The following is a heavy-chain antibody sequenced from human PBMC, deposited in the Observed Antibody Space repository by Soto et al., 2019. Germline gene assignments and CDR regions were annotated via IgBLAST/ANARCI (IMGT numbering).Heavy chain of an antibody. CDR2: IYYSGST. V-gene: IGHV4-39*01. J-gene: IGHJ2*01. Sequence: PSEILSLTSTVSGGSISSSSYYWGWIRQPPGKGLEWIGSIYYSGSTYYNPSLKSRVTISVDTSKNQFSLKLSSVTAADTAVYYCARQGEYGDDGNNWYFDLWGRGTLVTVSS. CDR1: GGSISSSSYY. D-gene: IGHD4-17*01. CDR3: ARQGEYGDDGNNWYFDL.